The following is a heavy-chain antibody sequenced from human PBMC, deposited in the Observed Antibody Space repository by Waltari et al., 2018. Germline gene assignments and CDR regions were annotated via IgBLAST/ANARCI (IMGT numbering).Heavy chain of an antibody. V-gene: IGHV3-53*02. J-gene: IGHJ4*02. CDR2: IYSGGST. Sequence: EVQLVETGGGLIQPGGSLRLSCAASGFTVSSNYMSWVRQAPGKGLEWVSVIYSGGSTYYTDSVKGRFTISRDNSKNTLYLQMNSLRAEDTAVYYCARAAYYDSSGYYGFDYWGQGTLVTVSS. CDR3: ARAAYYDSSGYYGFDY. D-gene: IGHD3-22*01. CDR1: GFTVSSNY.